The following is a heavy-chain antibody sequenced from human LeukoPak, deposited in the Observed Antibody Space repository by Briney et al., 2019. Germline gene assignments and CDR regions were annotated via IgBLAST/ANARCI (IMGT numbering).Heavy chain of an antibody. J-gene: IGHJ6*03. CDR1: GYTLTELS. D-gene: IGHD3-10*01. Sequence: ASVKVSCKVSGYTLTELSMHWVRQAPRKGLEWMGGFDPEDGETIYAQKFQGRVTMTEDTSTDTAYMELSSLRSEDTAVYYCATNPLYGSGGPLYYYYYMDVWGKGTTVTVSS. V-gene: IGHV1-24*01. CDR3: ATNPLYGSGGPLYYYYYMDV. CDR2: FDPEDGET.